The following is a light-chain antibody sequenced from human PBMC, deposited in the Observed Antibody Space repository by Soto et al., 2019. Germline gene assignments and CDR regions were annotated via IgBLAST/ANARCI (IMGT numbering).Light chain of an antibody. J-gene: IGLJ2*01. CDR1: SSDVGNYNL. CDR3: CSYAGITTGVL. V-gene: IGLV2-23*01. Sequence: QSALTQPASGSGSPGQSITISCTGTSSDVGNYNLVSWYQQHPNNAPKLMIYEGNKRPSGVSNRFSGSKSGNTASLAISGLQPEDEADYYCCSYAGITTGVLFGGGTKLTV. CDR2: EGN.